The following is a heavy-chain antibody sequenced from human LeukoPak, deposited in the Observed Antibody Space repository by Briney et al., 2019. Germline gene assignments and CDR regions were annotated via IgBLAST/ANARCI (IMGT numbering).Heavy chain of an antibody. J-gene: IGHJ5*02. D-gene: IGHD3-10*01. CDR2: INHSGIT. CDR1: GFTFSDYY. V-gene: IGHV4-34*01. Sequence: GSLRLSCAASGFTFSDYYMSWIRQSPEKGLEWIGEINHSGITNYIPSLKSRVTISVDTPKKQFSLNLTSVTAADTAVYYCARRICITMVRGVILGWPYPYGWFDPWGQGTLVTVSS. CDR3: ARRICITMVRGVILGWPYPYGWFDP.